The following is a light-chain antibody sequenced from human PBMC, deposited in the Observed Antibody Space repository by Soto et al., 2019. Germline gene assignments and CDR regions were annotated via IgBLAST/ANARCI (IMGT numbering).Light chain of an antibody. Sequence: DIQMTQSPSSLSASVGDRVTSTCRSSQGISDFLAWFQQKPGKVRKLLIYGASTLQSGVSSRFSGGGSGTDFTLTISTLQPEDVATYYCQKYNSAPFTFGPGTKVEIK. CDR1: QGISDF. CDR3: QKYNSAPFT. CDR2: GAS. J-gene: IGKJ3*01. V-gene: IGKV1-27*01.